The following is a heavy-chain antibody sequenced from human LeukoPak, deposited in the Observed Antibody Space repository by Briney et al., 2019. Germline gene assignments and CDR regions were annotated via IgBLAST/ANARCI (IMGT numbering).Heavy chain of an antibody. Sequence: PGGSLRLSCAASGFTFDDYGMSWVRQAPRKGLEWVSGINWNGGSTGYADSVKGRFTISRDNAKNSLYLQMNSLRAEDTALYYCARDWEYCGGDCYWDYWGQGTLVTVSS. CDR3: ARDWEYCGGDCYWDY. CDR2: INWNGGST. J-gene: IGHJ4*02. V-gene: IGHV3-20*04. D-gene: IGHD2-21*02. CDR1: GFTFDDYG.